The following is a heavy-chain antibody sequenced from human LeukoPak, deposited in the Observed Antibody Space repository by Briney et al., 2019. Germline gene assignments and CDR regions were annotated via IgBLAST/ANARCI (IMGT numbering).Heavy chain of an antibody. V-gene: IGHV1-46*01. CDR2: INPSGGST. D-gene: IGHD3-3*01. CDR1: GYTFTSYY. Sequence: GASVKVSCKASGYTFTSYYMHWVRQAPGQGLEWMGIINPSGGSTSYAQKFQGRVTMTRDTSISTAYMELSRLRSDDTAVYYCARGRPFRFLEWLSDLDYWGQGTLVTVPS. J-gene: IGHJ4*02. CDR3: ARGRPFRFLEWLSDLDY.